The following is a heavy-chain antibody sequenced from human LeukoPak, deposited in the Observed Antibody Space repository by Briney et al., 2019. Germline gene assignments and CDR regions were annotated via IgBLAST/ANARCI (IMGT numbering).Heavy chain of an antibody. V-gene: IGHV1-69*04. Sequence: PPASVKVSCKASGGTFSSYAISWVRQAPGQGLEWMGRIIPILGIANYAQKFQGRVTMTRDTSTSTVYMELSSLRSEDTAVYYCARDRRILVGATTFWFDPWGQGTLVTVSS. D-gene: IGHD1-26*01. CDR2: IIPILGIA. CDR1: GGTFSSYA. J-gene: IGHJ5*02. CDR3: ARDRRILVGATTFWFDP.